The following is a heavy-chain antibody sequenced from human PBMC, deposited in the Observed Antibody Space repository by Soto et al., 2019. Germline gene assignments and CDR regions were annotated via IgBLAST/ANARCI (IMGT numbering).Heavy chain of an antibody. CDR2: IWFDGSHK. Sequence: QVQLVESGGGVVQPGTSVRLTCAASGFTFSEYGMHWVRQAPGKGLEWMAVIWFDGSHKFYSDSVKGRLTISRDNAKNTVNLEVNDLRPEDTAVYHCVRCQAVSGTGYNYYGLDVWGQGTTVTVSS. CDR1: GFTFSEYG. D-gene: IGHD6-19*01. J-gene: IGHJ6*02. V-gene: IGHV3-33*01. CDR3: VRCQAVSGTGYNYYGLDV.